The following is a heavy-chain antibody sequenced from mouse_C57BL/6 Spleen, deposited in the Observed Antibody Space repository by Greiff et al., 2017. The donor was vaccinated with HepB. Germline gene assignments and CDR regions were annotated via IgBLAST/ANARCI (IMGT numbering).Heavy chain of an antibody. CDR3: ARDTTVVADNYFDY. CDR2: INPNNGGT. D-gene: IGHD1-1*01. CDR1: GYTFTDYY. V-gene: IGHV1-26*01. J-gene: IGHJ2*01. Sequence: VQLQQSGPELVKPGASVKISCKASGYTFTDYYMNWVKQSHGKSLEWIGDINPNNGGTSYNQKFKGKATLTVDKSSSTAYMELRSLTSEDSAVYYCARDTTVVADNYFDYWGQGTTLTVSS.